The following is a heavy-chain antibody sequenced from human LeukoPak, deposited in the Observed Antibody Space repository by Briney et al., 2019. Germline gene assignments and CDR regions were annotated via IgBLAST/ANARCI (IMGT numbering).Heavy chain of an antibody. CDR3: ARHRCSGGSCYPMNWFDP. CDR2: IYYSGST. Sequence: PSETLSLTCTVSGGSISSSSYYWGWIRQPPGKGLEWIGSIYYSGSTYYNPSLKSRVTISVDTSKNQFSLKLSSVTAADTAVYYCARHRCSGGSCYPMNWFDPWGQGTLVTVSS. J-gene: IGHJ5*02. D-gene: IGHD2-15*01. V-gene: IGHV4-39*01. CDR1: GGSISSSSYY.